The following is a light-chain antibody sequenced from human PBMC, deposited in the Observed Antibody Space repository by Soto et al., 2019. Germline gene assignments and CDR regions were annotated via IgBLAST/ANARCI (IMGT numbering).Light chain of an antibody. J-gene: IGLJ1*01. CDR1: SSDVGGYHY. CDR2: EAY. V-gene: IGLV2-14*01. Sequence: QSVLTQPASVSGSPGQSMTISCTGSSSDVGGYHYVSWYQQHPGKAPKLIIFEAYKRPSGVSNRFSGSKSGSTASLTISGLQAEDEADYYCSSYTGSNIRYVFGTGTKVTLL. CDR3: SSYTGSNIRYV.